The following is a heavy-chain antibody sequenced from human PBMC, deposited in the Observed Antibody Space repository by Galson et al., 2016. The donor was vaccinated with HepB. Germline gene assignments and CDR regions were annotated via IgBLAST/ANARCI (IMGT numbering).Heavy chain of an antibody. D-gene: IGHD4-17*01. J-gene: IGHJ6*04. V-gene: IGHV1-2*02. CDR2: IKPHSGGT. Sequence: SVKVSCKASGYSFTGYFIHWVRQSPGQGLEWMGLIKPHSGGTKYAQKFQGRVTLTRDTSTSTVYMELTSLRSDDTAVYFCAREFNRHTVTTFYYYGMDVWGKGTTVTVSS. CDR1: GYSFTGYF. CDR3: AREFNRHTVTTFYYYGMDV.